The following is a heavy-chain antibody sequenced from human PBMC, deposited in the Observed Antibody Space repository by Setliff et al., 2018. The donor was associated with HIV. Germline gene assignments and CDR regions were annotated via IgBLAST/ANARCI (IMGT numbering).Heavy chain of an antibody. D-gene: IGHD3-10*01. CDR1: GGSISSASYY. V-gene: IGHV4-61*02. Sequence: SETLSLTCTVSGGSISSASYYWSWIRQPAGKGLEWIGRIYTSGSTNYNPSLKSRVTISVDTSKNQFSLKLSSVTAADTAVYYCATYADRESNRFDPWGQGILVTVSS. J-gene: IGHJ5*02. CDR2: IYTSGST. CDR3: ATYADRESNRFDP.